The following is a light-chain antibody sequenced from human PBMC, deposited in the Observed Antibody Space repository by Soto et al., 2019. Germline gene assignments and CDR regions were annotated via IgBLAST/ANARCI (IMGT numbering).Light chain of an antibody. CDR2: EVY. J-gene: IGLJ2*01. V-gene: IGLV2-8*01. Sequence: QSALTQPPSASGSPGQSVTISCTGTSSDVGAYNYVSWYQHHPGKAPKLLIYEVYNRASGVPDRFSGFKSGNTASLLVSGLQAEDEADYYCTSYAGSNNVIFGGGTKLTVL. CDR3: TSYAGSNNVI. CDR1: SSDVGAYNY.